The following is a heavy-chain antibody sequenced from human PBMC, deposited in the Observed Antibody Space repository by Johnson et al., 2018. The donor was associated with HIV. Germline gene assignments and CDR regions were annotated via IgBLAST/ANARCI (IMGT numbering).Heavy chain of an antibody. Sequence: MLLVESGGGLVKPGDSLRLSCTASGFRFSNAWMSWVRQAPGKGLEWVGRIKSKTDGGTTDYAAPVKGRFTISRDDSKNTLYLQMNSLRAGDTAVYYCARVGTTVDAFDIWGQGTVVTVSS. CDR3: ARVGTTVDAFDI. CDR2: IKSKTDGGTT. J-gene: IGHJ3*02. V-gene: IGHV3-15*01. CDR1: GFRFSNAW. D-gene: IGHD4-17*01.